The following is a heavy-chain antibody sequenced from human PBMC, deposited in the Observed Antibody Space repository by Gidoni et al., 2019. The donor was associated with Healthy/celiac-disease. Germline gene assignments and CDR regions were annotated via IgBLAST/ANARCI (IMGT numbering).Heavy chain of an antibody. D-gene: IGHD6-13*01. CDR3: RGFGAAAGTGGFDY. Sequence: VQLVESGGGLVKPGGSLSLSCAASGFTFSSYSMNWVRQAPGKGLEWVSSISSSSSYIYYADSVKGRFTISRDNAKNSLYLQMNSLRAEDTAVYYCRGFGAAAGTGGFDYWGQGTLVTVSS. CDR1: GFTFSSYS. V-gene: IGHV3-21*01. CDR2: ISSSSSYI. J-gene: IGHJ4*02.